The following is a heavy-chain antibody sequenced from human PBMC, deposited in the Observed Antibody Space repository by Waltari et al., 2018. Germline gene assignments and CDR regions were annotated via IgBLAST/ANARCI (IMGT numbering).Heavy chain of an antibody. CDR2: ISAYNRDT. D-gene: IGHD3-10*01. V-gene: IGHV1-18*01. CDR1: GYTFTSYG. J-gene: IGHJ4*02. Sequence: QVQLVQSGAEVKKPGASVKVSCKSSGYTFTSYGITWVRQAPGQGLEWMGWISAYNRDTNHAQKLQDRVTMTTDTSTSTAYMELRSLSSDDTAVYYCARDSGYGSGSYSVAFWGQGTLVTVSS. CDR3: ARDSGYGSGSYSVAF.